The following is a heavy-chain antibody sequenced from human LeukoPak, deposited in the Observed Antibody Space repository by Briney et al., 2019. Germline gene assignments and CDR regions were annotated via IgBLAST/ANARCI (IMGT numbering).Heavy chain of an antibody. V-gene: IGHV3-53*01. CDR1: GFAVSNNY. D-gene: IGHD2-15*01. J-gene: IGHJ4*02. Sequence: GGSLRLSCAASGFAVSNNYMSWVRQAPGKGLEWVSVIYSGGSTYYADSVKGRFTISRDNSKNTLYLQMNSLRAEDTAVYYCARDAGYCSGGSCYPGQFDYWGQGTLVTVSS. CDR2: IYSGGST. CDR3: ARDAGYCSGGSCYPGQFDY.